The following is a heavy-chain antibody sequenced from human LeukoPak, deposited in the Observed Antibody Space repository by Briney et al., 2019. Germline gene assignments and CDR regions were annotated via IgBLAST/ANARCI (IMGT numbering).Heavy chain of an antibody. J-gene: IGHJ3*02. V-gene: IGHV1-18*01. CDR3: ARPANLYYASDAFDI. CDR2: ISGYTGNT. D-gene: IGHD3-16*01. Sequence: GASVKVSCKASGYSFTNYAINWVRQAPGQGLEWMEWISGYTGNTNYAQKFQGRVTMTANTSTNTASMELRSLRSDDTAVYYCARPANLYYASDAFDIWGQGTMVTVSS. CDR1: GYSFTNYA.